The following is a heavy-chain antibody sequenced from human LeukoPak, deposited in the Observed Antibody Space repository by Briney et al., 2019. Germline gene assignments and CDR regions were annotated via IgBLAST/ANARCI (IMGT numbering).Heavy chain of an antibody. CDR1: GGSISSYY. D-gene: IGHD4-17*01. V-gene: IGHV4-4*07. CDR3: ARGNADYGDCFDY. Sequence: SETLSLTCTVSGGSISSYYWSWFRQPAGKGLEWIGRIYSSGSANYNPSLKSRVAMSVDPSKNHLSLKMSSVTAADTAVYYCARGNADYGDCFDYWGQGTLVTVSS. J-gene: IGHJ4*02. CDR2: IYSSGSA.